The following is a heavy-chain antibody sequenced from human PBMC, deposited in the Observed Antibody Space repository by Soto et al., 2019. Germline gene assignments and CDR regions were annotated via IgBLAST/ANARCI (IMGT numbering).Heavy chain of an antibody. CDR2: IYYSGST. Sequence: TQSLTSTVSGGNIGSGGYYWSWIRQHPGKGLEWIGYIYYSGSTYYNPSLKSRVTISVDTSKSQFSLKLSSVTAADTAVYYCARDPTPWGQGTLVTVSS. CDR1: GGNIGSGGYY. J-gene: IGHJ5*02. V-gene: IGHV4-31*03. CDR3: ARDPTP.